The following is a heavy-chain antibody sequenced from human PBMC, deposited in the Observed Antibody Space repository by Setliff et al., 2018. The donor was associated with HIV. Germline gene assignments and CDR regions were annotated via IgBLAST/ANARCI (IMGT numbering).Heavy chain of an antibody. J-gene: IGHJ5*02. CDR3: ASRVYYYDSSGYLREEGFDP. D-gene: IGHD3-22*01. CDR1: GGSFSGSSYY. Sequence: SETLSLTCAVYGGSFSGSSYYWGWIRQSPGKGLEWIGNMYYSGSTYYNPSLKSRVTISVDTSKNQFSLKLSSVTAADAAVYYCASRVYYYDSSGYLREEGFDPWGQGTLVTVSS. V-gene: IGHV4-39*01. CDR2: MYYSGST.